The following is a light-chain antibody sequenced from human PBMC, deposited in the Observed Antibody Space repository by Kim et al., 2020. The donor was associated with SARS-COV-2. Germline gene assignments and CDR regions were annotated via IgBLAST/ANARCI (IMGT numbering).Light chain of an antibody. V-gene: IGKV1-5*03. CDR1: KSISSW. CDR3: QQYSSYWT. J-gene: IGKJ1*01. CDR2: RAS. Sequence: SASVGDRATITCRASKSISSWLAWYKQKPGKAPKPLIYRASNLESGVPSRFSGSGSGTEFTLTTSSLQPDDFATYYCQQYSSYWTFGQGTKVDIK.